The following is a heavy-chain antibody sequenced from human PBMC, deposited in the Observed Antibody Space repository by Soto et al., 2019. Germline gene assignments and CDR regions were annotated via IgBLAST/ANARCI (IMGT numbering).Heavy chain of an antibody. CDR2: IWHDGNNK. Sequence: GGSLRLSCSASGFTFRNYGMHWFRQAPGKGLEWVAIIWHDGNNKYYADSVRGRFIIFRDNSKNRLYLQMNSLRAEDTAVYYCASDLVGASDSYGLDVWGQGTPVTVSS. J-gene: IGHJ6*02. V-gene: IGHV3-33*01. CDR1: GFTFRNYG. D-gene: IGHD1-26*01. CDR3: ASDLVGASDSYGLDV.